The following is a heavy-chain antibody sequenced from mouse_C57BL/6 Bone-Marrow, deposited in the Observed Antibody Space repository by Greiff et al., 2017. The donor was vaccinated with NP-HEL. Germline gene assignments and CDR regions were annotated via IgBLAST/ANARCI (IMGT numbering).Heavy chain of an antibody. CDR3: ARWDLDYYGSSYWYFDV. Sequence: VMLVESGPGLVQPSQSLSITCTVSGFSLTSYGVHWVRQSPGKGLEWLGVIWSGGSTDYNAAFISRLSISKDNSKSQVFFKMNSLQADDTAIYYCARWDLDYYGSSYWYFDVWGTGTTVTVSS. V-gene: IGHV2-2*01. J-gene: IGHJ1*03. CDR2: IWSGGST. D-gene: IGHD1-1*01. CDR1: GFSLTSYG.